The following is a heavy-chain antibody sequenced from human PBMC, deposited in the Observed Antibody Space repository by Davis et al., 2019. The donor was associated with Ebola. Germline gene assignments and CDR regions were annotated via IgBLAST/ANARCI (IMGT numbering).Heavy chain of an antibody. CDR1: QFNFTGAW. CDR2: TNPDASEK. V-gene: IGHV3-7*03. CDR3: AKEELKVFDY. D-gene: IGHD3-10*01. J-gene: IGHJ4*02. Sequence: PGGSLRLSFAGPQFNFTGAWMNWVRQALGKGLALVASTNPDASEKYYGDSARGRFTISRDNSKNTLILQMNSLRAEDTAIYYCAKEELKVFDYWGQGTLVTVSS.